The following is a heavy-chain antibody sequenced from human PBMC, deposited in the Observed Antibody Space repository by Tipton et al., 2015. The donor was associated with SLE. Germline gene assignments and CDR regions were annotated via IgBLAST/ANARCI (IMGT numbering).Heavy chain of an antibody. CDR2: IYHSGNV. V-gene: IGHV4/OR15-8*02. Sequence: TLSLTCDVSDGSISSSNWWTWVRQPPGKGLEWIGEIYHSGNVNYKASLRSRVTLSIDKFRNQFSLILTSVTAADTAVYYCARVSSSTRYSFPFDFWGQGVLVTVS. D-gene: IGHD2-21*01. J-gene: IGHJ4*02. CDR3: ARVSSSTRYSFPFDF. CDR1: DGSISSSNW.